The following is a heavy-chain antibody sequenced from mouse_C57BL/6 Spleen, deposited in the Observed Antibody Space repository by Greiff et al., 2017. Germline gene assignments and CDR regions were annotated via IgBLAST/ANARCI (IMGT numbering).Heavy chain of an antibody. Sequence: QVQLKQPGAELVMPGASVKLSCKASGYTFTSYWMHWVKQRPGQGLEWIGEIDPSDSYTNYNQKFKGKSTLTVDKSSSTAYMQLSSLTSEDSAVYYCARGRLYDAMDYWGQGTSVTVSS. V-gene: IGHV1-69*01. J-gene: IGHJ4*01. D-gene: IGHD2-3*01. CDR2: IDPSDSYT. CDR1: GYTFTSYW. CDR3: ARGRLYDAMDY.